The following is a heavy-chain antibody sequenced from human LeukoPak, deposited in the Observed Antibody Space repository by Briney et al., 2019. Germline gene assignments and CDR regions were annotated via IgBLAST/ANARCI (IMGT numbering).Heavy chain of an antibody. CDR2: VNPSGGSK. J-gene: IGHJ4*02. D-gene: IGHD6-13*01. CDR1: GYTFTSYY. Sequence: AASVKVSCKASGYTFTSYYMHGVRQAPGQGVEWMGIVNPSGGSKTYAQKFQGRVTMIRDTSTSTVYMELSSLRSEDTAVYYGARRSSWEEYWGQGTLVTVSS. V-gene: IGHV1-46*01. CDR3: ARRSSWEEY.